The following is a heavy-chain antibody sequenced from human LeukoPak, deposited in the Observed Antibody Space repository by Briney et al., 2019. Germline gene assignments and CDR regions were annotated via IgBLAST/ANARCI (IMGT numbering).Heavy chain of an antibody. CDR1: GFTVSSNY. J-gene: IGHJ4*02. Sequence: GGSLRLSCAASGFTVSSNYMSWVRQAPGKGLEWVSVIYSGGGTYYADSVKGRFTISRDNSKNTLYLQMNSLRAEDTAVYYCARVICSGGSCYGANWGQGTLVTVSS. CDR3: ARVICSGGSCYGAN. D-gene: IGHD2-15*01. CDR2: IYSGGGT. V-gene: IGHV3-53*01.